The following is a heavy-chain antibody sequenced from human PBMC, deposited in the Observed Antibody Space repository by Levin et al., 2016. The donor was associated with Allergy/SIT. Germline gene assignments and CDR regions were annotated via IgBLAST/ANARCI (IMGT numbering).Heavy chain of an antibody. CDR1: GFTFSSYW. Sequence: GGSLRLSCAASGFTFSSYWMSWVRQAPGKGLEWVANIKQDGSEKYYVDSVKGRFTISRDNAKNSLYLQMNSLRAEDTAVYYCARGGSGWLRAGLDYWGQGTLVTVSS. CDR2: IKQDGSEK. CDR3: ARGGSGWLRAGLDY. V-gene: IGHV3-7*02. D-gene: IGHD6-19*01. J-gene: IGHJ4*02.